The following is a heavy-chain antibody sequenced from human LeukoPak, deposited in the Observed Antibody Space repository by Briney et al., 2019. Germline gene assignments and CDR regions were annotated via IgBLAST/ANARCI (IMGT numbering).Heavy chain of an antibody. Sequence: GGSLRLSSAASRFTFSTYSMSWVRQAQGKGLEWVSAISSSSGYIYNADSVKGRFTISRDNAKNSLYLQMNSLRAEDTAVYYCARDKFHSSSFPNAFDIWGQGTMVTVSS. CDR3: ARDKFHSSSFPNAFDI. V-gene: IGHV3-21*01. J-gene: IGHJ3*02. D-gene: IGHD6-13*01. CDR1: RFTFSTYS. CDR2: ISSSSGYI.